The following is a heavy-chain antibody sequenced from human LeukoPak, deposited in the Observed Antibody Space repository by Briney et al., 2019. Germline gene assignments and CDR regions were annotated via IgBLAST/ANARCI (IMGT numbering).Heavy chain of an antibody. CDR3: ATEGYASNWYPN. Sequence: SDTLSLTCTVSSGSISSSYWAWIRQSPGKGLESIGYISYSGTTNYNPSFESRLTISVDTSKNQFSLKLRSVTAADTAVYYCATEGYASNWYPNWGQGILVTVSS. J-gene: IGHJ4*02. CDR1: SGSISSSY. CDR2: ISYSGTT. D-gene: IGHD6-13*01. V-gene: IGHV4-59*01.